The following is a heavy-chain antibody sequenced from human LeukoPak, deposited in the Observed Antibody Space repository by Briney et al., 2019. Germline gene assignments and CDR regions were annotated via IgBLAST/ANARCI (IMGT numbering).Heavy chain of an antibody. CDR2: INPTGGST. Sequence: ASVKVSCKASGYTVTSYYIHWVRQAPGQGLEWMGIINPTGGSTTYTQKFQGRVTMTRDTSTSTVYMELSSLRYEDTAVYYCARADFGGNSDYYYYGLDVWGQGTTVTVSS. CDR3: ARADFGGNSDYYYYGLDV. V-gene: IGHV1-46*01. D-gene: IGHD4-23*01. CDR1: GYTVTSYY. J-gene: IGHJ6*02.